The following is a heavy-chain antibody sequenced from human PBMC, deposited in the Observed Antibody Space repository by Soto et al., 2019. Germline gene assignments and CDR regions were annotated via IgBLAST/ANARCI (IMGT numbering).Heavy chain of an antibody. CDR3: ARSHVGLVIWRTWLFYL. CDR1: GFTFDDYS. D-gene: IGHD3-22*01. CDR2: ISSHSSTI. J-gene: IGHJ2*01. Sequence: PEGSLRLSCVASGFTFDDYSMHWIRQVPGKGLESLSDISSHSSTIRCEDSVTCQFTICRDNAKNSLYLQMSSLRHDASALHYCARSHVGLVIWRTWLFYLWGRGTLVSVSP. V-gene: IGHV3-9*01.